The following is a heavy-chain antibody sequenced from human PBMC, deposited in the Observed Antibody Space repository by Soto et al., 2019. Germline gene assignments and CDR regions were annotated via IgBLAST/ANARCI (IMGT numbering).Heavy chain of an antibody. CDR3: ARDEVTMVRGVIIKGDY. V-gene: IGHV4-30-4*01. J-gene: IGHJ4*02. Sequence: SETLSLTCTVSGGSISSGDYYWSWIRQPPGKGLEWIGYIYYSGSTYYNPSLKSRVTISVDTSKNQFSLKLSSVTAADTAVYYCARDEVTMVRGVIIKGDYWGQGTLVTVSS. CDR2: IYYSGST. CDR1: GGSISSGDYY. D-gene: IGHD3-10*01.